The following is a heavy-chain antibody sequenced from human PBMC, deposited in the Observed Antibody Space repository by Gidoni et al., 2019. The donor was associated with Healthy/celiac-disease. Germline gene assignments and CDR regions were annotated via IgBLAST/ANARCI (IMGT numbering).Heavy chain of an antibody. V-gene: IGHV1-69*02. CDR1: GGTFSSYT. Sequence: QVQLVQSGAEVKKPGSSVKVSCTASGGTFSSYTISWVRQAPGQGLEWMGRIIPILGIANYAQKFQGRVTITADKSTSTAYMELSSLRSEDTAVYYCARAVLVGATSPYYYYGMDVWGQGTTVTVSS. D-gene: IGHD1-26*01. CDR2: IIPILGIA. CDR3: ARAVLVGATSPYYYYGMDV. J-gene: IGHJ6*02.